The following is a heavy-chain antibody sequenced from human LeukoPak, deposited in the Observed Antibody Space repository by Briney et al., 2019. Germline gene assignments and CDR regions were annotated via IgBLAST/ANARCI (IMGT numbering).Heavy chain of an antibody. CDR2: INVGNGNT. CDR1: GYTFTSNA. Sequence: ASVKVSCKASGYTFTSNAMHWVRQAPGQRLEWMGWINVGNGNTKYSQKFQGRVTITRDTSASTAYMELSSLRSEDTAVYYCARSYYYYYGMDVWGQGTTVTVSS. CDR3: ARSYYYYYGMDV. J-gene: IGHJ6*02. V-gene: IGHV1-3*01.